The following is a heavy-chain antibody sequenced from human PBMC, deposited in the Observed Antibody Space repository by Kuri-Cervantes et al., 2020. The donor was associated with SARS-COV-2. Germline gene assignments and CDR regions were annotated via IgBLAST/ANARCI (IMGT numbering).Heavy chain of an antibody. Sequence: GESLKISCAASGFTFSSYGMHWVRRAPGKGLEWVAFIRYDGSNKYYADSVKGRFTISRDNSKNTLYLQMNSLRAEDTAVYYCARHYSGSYRLWFDPWGQGTLVTVSS. V-gene: IGHV3-30*02. CDR3: ARHYSGSYRLWFDP. J-gene: IGHJ5*02. CDR2: IRYDGSNK. CDR1: GFTFSSYG. D-gene: IGHD1-26*01.